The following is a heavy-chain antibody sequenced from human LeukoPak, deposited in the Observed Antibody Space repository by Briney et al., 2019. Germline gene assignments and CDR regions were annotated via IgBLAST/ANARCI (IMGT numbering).Heavy chain of an antibody. D-gene: IGHD2-2*01. V-gene: IGHV3-15*01. Sequence: GGSLRLSCAASRFTFSNAWMSWVRQAPGKGLEWVGRIKSKTDGGTTDYAAPVKGRFTISRDDSKNTLYLQMNSLKTEDTAVYYCTTRGYQLLGYIDYWGQGTLVTVSS. CDR2: IKSKTDGGTT. CDR3: TTRGYQLLGYIDY. CDR1: RFTFSNAW. J-gene: IGHJ4*02.